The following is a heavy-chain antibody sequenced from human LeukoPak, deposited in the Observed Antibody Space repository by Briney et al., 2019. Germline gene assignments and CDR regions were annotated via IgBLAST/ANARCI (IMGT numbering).Heavy chain of an antibody. CDR1: GGSISSYY. J-gene: IGHJ4*02. CDR3: AGEGHYYDSTGYYYGGEDY. D-gene: IGHD3-22*01. Sequence: SETLSLTCTVSGGSISSYYLSWIRQPAGKGLEWIGRIYTRGSTNYNPSLKSRVTMSADMSKNQFSLKLSSVTAADAAVYYCAGEGHYYDSTGYYYGGEDYWGQGTLVTVSS. CDR2: IYTRGST. V-gene: IGHV4-4*07.